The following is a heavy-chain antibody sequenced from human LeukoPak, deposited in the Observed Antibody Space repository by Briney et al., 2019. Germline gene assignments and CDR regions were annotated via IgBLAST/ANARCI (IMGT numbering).Heavy chain of an antibody. Sequence: ASVKVSCKVSGYTLTELSMHWVRQAPGKGLEWMGGFDPEGGETIYAQKFQGRVTMTEDTSTDTAYMELSSLRSEDTAVYYCATANVFGVYFDYWGQGTLVTVSS. CDR2: FDPEGGET. CDR1: GYTLTELS. V-gene: IGHV1-24*01. CDR3: ATANVFGVYFDY. J-gene: IGHJ4*02. D-gene: IGHD3-3*01.